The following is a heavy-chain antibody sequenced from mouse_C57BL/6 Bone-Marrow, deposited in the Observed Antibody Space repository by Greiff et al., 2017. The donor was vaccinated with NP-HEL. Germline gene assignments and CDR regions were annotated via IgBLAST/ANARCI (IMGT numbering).Heavy chain of an antibody. CDR2: ISNGGGST. V-gene: IGHV5-12*01. J-gene: IGHJ1*03. CDR3: ERHCTWYVDV. Sequence: DVKLVESGGGLVQPGGSLKLSCAASGFTFSDYSMYWVRQTPEKRLEWVAYISNGGGSTYYPDTVTGRFTISRDNAKNTLYLQISLLKSEDTAMYYCERHCTWYVDVRGTGTTVTVSS. CDR1: GFTFSDYS.